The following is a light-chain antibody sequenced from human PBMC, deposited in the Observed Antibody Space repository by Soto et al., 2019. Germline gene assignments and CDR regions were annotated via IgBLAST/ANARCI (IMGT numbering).Light chain of an antibody. CDR2: EVS. V-gene: IGLV2-14*01. Sequence: QSALTQPASVSGSPGQSITISCTGTSSDVGGYNYVSWYQQHPGKAPKLMIYEVSNRPSGVSNRFSGSKSGNTASLTISGLPDEDAADYYYSSYTSSSTPVVFGGGTKLTVL. J-gene: IGLJ2*01. CDR3: SSYTSSSTPVV. CDR1: SSDVGGYNY.